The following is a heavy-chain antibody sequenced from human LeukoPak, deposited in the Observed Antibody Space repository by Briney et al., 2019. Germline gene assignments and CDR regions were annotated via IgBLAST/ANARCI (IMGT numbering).Heavy chain of an antibody. D-gene: IGHD2-2*01. V-gene: IGHV4-38-2*02. J-gene: IGHJ4*02. CDR2: IYHSGST. CDR3: ARRCLSTSCYLN. CDR1: GYSISSGYY. Sequence: PSETLSLTCTVSGYSISSGYYWGWIRQPPGKGLEWIGSIYHSGSTYYNPSLKSRVTISVDTSKNQFSLKLGSVTAADTAVYYCARRCLSTSCYLNWGRGTLVTVSS.